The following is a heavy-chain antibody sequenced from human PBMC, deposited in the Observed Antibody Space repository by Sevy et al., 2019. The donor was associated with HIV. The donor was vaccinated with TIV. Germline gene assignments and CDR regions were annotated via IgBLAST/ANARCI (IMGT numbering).Heavy chain of an antibody. V-gene: IGHV4-59*01. CDR2: IYYNGRT. J-gene: IGHJ6*02. CDR1: GDPISGYY. Sequence: SETLSLTCTVFGDPISGYYWSWIRQSPGKGLQWIGYIYYNGRTNYDPSLKSRVTISTDTSKNQFSLKLSSVTAVDTAIYYCARAAANYYYAMDVWGQGTTVTVSS. CDR3: ARAAANYYYAMDV.